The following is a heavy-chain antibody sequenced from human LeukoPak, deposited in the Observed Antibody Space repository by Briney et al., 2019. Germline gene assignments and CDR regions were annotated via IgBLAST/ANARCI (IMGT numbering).Heavy chain of an antibody. V-gene: IGHV1-2*02. CDR2: ISPNSGGT. CDR3: AIQPWGSGNNWYFDL. CDR1: GYTFTKYG. D-gene: IGHD7-27*01. Sequence: ASVKVSCKASGYTFTKYGINWVRQAPGQGLEWMGWISPNSGGTDYAQRFQGRVTMTRDTSISTAYMELSSLRSDDTAVYYCAIQPWGSGNNWYFDLWGRGTLVTVSS. J-gene: IGHJ2*01.